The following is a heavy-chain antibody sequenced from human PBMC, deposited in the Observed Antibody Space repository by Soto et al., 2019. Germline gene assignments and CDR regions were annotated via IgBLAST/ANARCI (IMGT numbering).Heavy chain of an antibody. CDR1: GFTFSSYG. V-gene: IGHV3-33*01. CDR2: IWYDGSNK. D-gene: IGHD1-7*01. CDR3: ARDRVELRVGYYSYLDV. Sequence: QVQLVESGGGVVQHGRSLRLSCAASGFTFSSYGMHWVRQAPGKGLEWVAVIWYDGSNKYYAGSVKGRFTISRDNSKNTLYLQMNSLRAEDTAVYYWARDRVELRVGYYSYLDVWGKGTTVTVSS. J-gene: IGHJ6*03.